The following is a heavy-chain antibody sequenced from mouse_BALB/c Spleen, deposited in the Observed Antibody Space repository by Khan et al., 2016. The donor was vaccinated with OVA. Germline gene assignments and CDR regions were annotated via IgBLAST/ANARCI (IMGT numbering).Heavy chain of an antibody. CDR2: INPTSGYT. J-gene: IGHJ2*01. V-gene: IGHV1-7*01. Sequence: VQLQQSGAERAKPGASVKMSCKASGYTFTTYWMHWVKQRPGQGLEWIGYINPTSGYTDYNEKFKDRATLSADKSSSTADMQLSSLTSEDSADYYCTRDRIDYWGQGTTLTVSS. CDR1: GYTFTTYW. CDR3: TRDRIDY.